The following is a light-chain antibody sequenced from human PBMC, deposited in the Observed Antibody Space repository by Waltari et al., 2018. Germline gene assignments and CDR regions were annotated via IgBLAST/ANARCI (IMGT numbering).Light chain of an antibody. J-gene: IGKJ1*01. CDR3: QQRRT. CDR2: DAS. Sequence: EIVLTQSPATLPSSPGERATLSCRASQSVSNYLAWYQQKPGQAPRLLIYDASNRATGIPARFSGSGSGTDFTLTISSLEPEDFAVYYCQQRRTFGQGTKVEIK. V-gene: IGKV3-11*01. CDR1: QSVSNY.